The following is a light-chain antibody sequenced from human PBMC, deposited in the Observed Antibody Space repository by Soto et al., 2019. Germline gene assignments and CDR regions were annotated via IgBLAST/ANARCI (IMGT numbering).Light chain of an antibody. V-gene: IGKV1-5*03. CDR2: KAP. CDR3: QQYNSYSSGT. J-gene: IGKJ1*01. CDR1: QSIDSW. Sequence: DIQMTQSPSTLSASVGDRVTITCRASQSIDSWLAWYQQQPGKAPNLLIYKAPSLESGVPSRFSGSGSGTEFTLTISSLQPDDFATYYCQQYNSYSSGTFGQGTKVDIK.